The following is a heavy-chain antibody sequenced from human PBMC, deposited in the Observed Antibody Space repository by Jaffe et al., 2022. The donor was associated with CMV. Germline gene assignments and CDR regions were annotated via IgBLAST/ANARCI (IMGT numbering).Heavy chain of an antibody. Sequence: EVQLVESGGGLVQPGGSLRLSCAASRFTFSSYWMSWVRQAPGKGLEWVANIKEDGSEKYYVDSVKGRFTISRDNAKNSLYLQMNNLRAEDTAVYYCARGPFVVISAPDYWGQGTLVTVSS. CDR3: ARGPFVVISAPDY. V-gene: IGHV3-7*03. D-gene: IGHD2-15*01. J-gene: IGHJ4*02. CDR1: RFTFSSYW. CDR2: IKEDGSEK.